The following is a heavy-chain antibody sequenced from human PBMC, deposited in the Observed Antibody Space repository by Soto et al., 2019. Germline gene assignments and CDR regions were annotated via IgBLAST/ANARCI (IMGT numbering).Heavy chain of an antibody. Sequence: ASVKVSCKSSGYTFSTYAIHWVRQAPGQGLEWMGWIHGGNGNTKYSQKFQDRVTITRDTSATTTYMELSSLRSEDTAVYYCAKEGTVFGLAAWFDPWGQGTLVTVS. CDR1: GYTFSTYA. CDR3: AKEGTVFGLAAWFDP. CDR2: IHGGNGNT. J-gene: IGHJ5*02. D-gene: IGHD3-3*01. V-gene: IGHV1-3*01.